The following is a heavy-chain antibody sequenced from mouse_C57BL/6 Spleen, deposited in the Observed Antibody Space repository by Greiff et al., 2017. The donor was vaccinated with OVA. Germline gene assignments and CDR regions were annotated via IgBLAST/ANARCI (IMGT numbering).Heavy chain of an antibody. J-gene: IGHJ1*03. V-gene: IGHV2-9-1*01. CDR2: IWTGGGT. Sequence: VQLVESGPGLVAPSQSLSITCTVSGFSLTSYAISWVRQPPGKGLEWLGVIWTGGGTNYNSALKSRLSISKDNSKSQVFLKMNSLQTDDTARYYCARNDYDYDEGYWYFDVWGTGTTVTVSS. CDR3: ARNDYDYDEGYWYFDV. CDR1: GFSLTSYA. D-gene: IGHD2-4*01.